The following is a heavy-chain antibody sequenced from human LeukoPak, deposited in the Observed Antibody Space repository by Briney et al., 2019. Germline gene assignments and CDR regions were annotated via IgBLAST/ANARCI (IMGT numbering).Heavy chain of an antibody. Sequence: GGSLRLSCSASGFTFGDYAMSWFRQAPGKGLEWVGFIRSKAFGGTTEYAASVKGRFTISRDDSKSIAYLQMNSLKTEDTAVYYCTREGTQLWELPDYWGQGTLVTVSS. CDR3: TREGTQLWELPDY. D-gene: IGHD1-26*01. CDR1: GFTFGDYA. J-gene: IGHJ4*02. CDR2: IRSKAFGGTT. V-gene: IGHV3-49*03.